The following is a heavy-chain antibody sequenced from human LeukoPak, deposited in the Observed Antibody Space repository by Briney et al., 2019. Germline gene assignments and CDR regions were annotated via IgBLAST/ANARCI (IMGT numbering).Heavy chain of an antibody. V-gene: IGHV4-4*07. J-gene: IGHJ4*02. Sequence: SETLSLTRTVSGGSISSYYWSWIRQPAGKGLEWIGRIYTSGSTNYNPSLKSRVTMSVDTSKNQFSLKLSSVTAADTAVYYCARGNWDSNGYYSDYWGQGTLVTVSS. CDR2: IYTSGST. CDR1: GGSISSYY. CDR3: ARGNWDSNGYYSDY. D-gene: IGHD3-22*01.